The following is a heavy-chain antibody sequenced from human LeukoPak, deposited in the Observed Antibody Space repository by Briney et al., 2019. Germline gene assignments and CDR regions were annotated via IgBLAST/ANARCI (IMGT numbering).Heavy chain of an antibody. Sequence: SETLSLTCTVSGGSISSGSYYWSWIRQPAGKGLEWIGRIYTSGSTNYNPSLKSRVTISVDTSKNQFSLKLSSVTAADTAVYYCARPGGVAVAGIYDYWGQGTLVTVSS. CDR1: GGSISSGSYY. CDR3: ARPGGVAVAGIYDY. CDR2: IYTSGST. V-gene: IGHV4-61*02. J-gene: IGHJ4*02. D-gene: IGHD6-19*01.